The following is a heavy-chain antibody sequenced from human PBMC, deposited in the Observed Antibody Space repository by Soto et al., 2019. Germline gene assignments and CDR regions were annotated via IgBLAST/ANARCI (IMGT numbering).Heavy chain of an antibody. J-gene: IGHJ6*02. Sequence: GASVKVSCKASGGTFSSYAISWVRQAPGQGLEWMGGIIPIFGTANYAQKFQGRVTITADESTSTAYMELSSLRSEDTGVYYCARDGYHYVMDLWGQGTTVTVSS. CDR1: GGTFSSYA. CDR2: IIPIFGTA. V-gene: IGHV1-69*13. CDR3: ARDGYHYVMDL.